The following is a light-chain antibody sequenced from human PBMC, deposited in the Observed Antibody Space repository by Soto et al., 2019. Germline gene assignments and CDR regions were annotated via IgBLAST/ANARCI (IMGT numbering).Light chain of an antibody. CDR3: QKYNGAPPWT. J-gene: IGKJ1*01. CDR1: QGISNY. Sequence: DIQMTQSPSSLSASVGDRVTITCRASQGISNYVAWYQQKPGKVPRLLIYAASTLQSGVPSRFSGSGSGTDFTLTISSLQPEDGATYYCQKYNGAPPWTFGQGTKVEIK. CDR2: AAS. V-gene: IGKV1-27*01.